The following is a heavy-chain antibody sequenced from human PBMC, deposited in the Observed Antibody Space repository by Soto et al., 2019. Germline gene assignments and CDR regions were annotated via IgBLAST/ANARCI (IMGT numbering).Heavy chain of an antibody. Sequence: EVQLVESGGGLVKPGGSLRLSCAASGFTFSSYSMNWVRQAPGKGLEWVSSISNSSSYIYYADSVKGRFTISRDNAKNSLYLQMNSLRAEDTAVYYCARAAILTGYYYYYMDVWGKGTTVTVSS. J-gene: IGHJ6*03. CDR2: ISNSSSYI. CDR3: ARAAILTGYYYYYMDV. CDR1: GFTFSSYS. V-gene: IGHV3-21*01. D-gene: IGHD3-9*01.